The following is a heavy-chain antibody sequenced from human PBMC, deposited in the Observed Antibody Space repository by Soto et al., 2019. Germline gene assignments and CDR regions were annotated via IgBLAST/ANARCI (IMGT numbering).Heavy chain of an antibody. J-gene: IGHJ4*02. Sequence: QVQLQESGPGLVKPSQTLSLTCTVSGGSISSGGYYWSWIRQHPGKGLEWIGDIYYSGSPYYKRXXXXXXXXXXXXXXXXXXXXXXXXXXXXXXXXXXARXPLTWGQGTLVTVSS. CDR1: GGSISSGGYY. V-gene: IGHV4-31*01. CDR3: ARXPLT. CDR2: IYYSGSP.